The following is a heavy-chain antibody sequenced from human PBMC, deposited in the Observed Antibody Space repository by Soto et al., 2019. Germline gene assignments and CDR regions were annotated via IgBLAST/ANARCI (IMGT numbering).Heavy chain of an antibody. D-gene: IGHD3-3*01. CDR2: IIPILGIA. CDR1: GGTFSSYT. CDR3: ARALYYVFWSGYYFSSSTGMDV. V-gene: IGHV1-69*02. Sequence: SVKVSCKASGGTFSSYTISWVRQAPGQGLEWMGRIIPILGIANYAQKFQGRVTITADKSTSTAYMELSSLRSEDTAVYYCARALYYVFWSGYYFSSSTGMDVWGQGTTVTVSS. J-gene: IGHJ6*02.